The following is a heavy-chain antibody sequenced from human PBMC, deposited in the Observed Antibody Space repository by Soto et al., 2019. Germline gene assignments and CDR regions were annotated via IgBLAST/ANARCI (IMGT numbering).Heavy chain of an antibody. CDR2: IRSKANSYST. D-gene: IGHD6-19*01. Sequence: GGSLRLSCAASGFTFSGSAMHWVRQASGKGLEWVGRIRSKANSYSTAYAASVKGRFTISRDDSKNTAYLQMNSLKTEDTAVYYCTRHAGPWLVLNDAFDIWGQGTMVTVSS. J-gene: IGHJ3*02. V-gene: IGHV3-73*01. CDR3: TRHAGPWLVLNDAFDI. CDR1: GFTFSGSA.